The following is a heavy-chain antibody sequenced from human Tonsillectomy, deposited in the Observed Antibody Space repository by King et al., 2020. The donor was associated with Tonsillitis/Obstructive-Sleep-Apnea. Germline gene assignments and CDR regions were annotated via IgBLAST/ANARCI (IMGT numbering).Heavy chain of an antibody. CDR2: ISYDGSNK. D-gene: IGHD2-2*02. CDR1: GFTFSSYG. CDR3: AKDPQRYCSSTSCHTPDY. Sequence: VQLVESGGGVVQPGRSLRLSCAASGFTFSSYGMHWVRQAPGKGLEWVAVISYDGSNKYYADSVKGRFTISRDNSKNTLYLQMNSLRDEDTAVYYCAKDPQRYCSSTSCHTPDYWGQGTLVTVSS. V-gene: IGHV3-30*18. J-gene: IGHJ4*02.